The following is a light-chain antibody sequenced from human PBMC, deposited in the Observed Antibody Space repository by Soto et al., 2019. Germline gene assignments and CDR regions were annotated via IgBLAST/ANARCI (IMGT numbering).Light chain of an antibody. J-gene: IGKJ5*01. CDR2: GVS. CDR1: QSVDTN. Sequence: EIVMTQAPATLSLSPGDTATLSCSASQSVDTNLAWYVKKPGQAPRRLMYGVSTWGTGVTARFSGSGSGTEFTLTISSLQSEDFAIYYCQQYKSWPITFGQGTRLEIK. V-gene: IGKV3D-15*01. CDR3: QQYKSWPIT.